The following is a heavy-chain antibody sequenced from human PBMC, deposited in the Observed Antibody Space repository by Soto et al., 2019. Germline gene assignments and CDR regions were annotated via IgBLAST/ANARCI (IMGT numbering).Heavy chain of an antibody. CDR2: IYYSGST. CDR1: GGSISSSSYY. V-gene: IGHV4-39*01. D-gene: IGHD2-2*01. CDR3: ARPGGCSSTSCYPHAAGPPSAYGMDV. Sequence: QLQLQESGPGLVKPSETLSLTCTVSGGSISSSSYYWGWIRQPPGKGLEWIGSIYYSGSTYYNPSLKSRVTISVDTSNNQSSLKLSSVTAADTAVYYCARPGGCSSTSCYPHAAGPPSAYGMDVWGQGTTVTVSS. J-gene: IGHJ6*02.